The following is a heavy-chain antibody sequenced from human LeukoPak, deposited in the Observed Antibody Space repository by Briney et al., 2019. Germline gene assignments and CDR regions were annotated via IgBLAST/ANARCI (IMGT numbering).Heavy chain of an antibody. CDR2: IYHSGST. CDR1: GGSISSGDYY. Sequence: SETLSLTCTVSGGSISSGDYYWSWIRQPPGKGLEWIGEIYHSGSTNYNPPLKSRVTISVDKSKNQFSLKLSSVTAADTAVYYCARRAGGYYDILTGYYSPSNFDYWGQGTLVTVSS. D-gene: IGHD3-9*01. CDR3: ARRAGGYYDILTGYYSPSNFDY. V-gene: IGHV4-39*07. J-gene: IGHJ4*02.